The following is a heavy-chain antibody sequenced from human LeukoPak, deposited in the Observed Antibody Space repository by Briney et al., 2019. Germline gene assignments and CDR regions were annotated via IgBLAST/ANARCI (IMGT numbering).Heavy chain of an antibody. Sequence: GGSLRLSCAASGFTVSSNYMSWVRQTPGKGLEWLGLMKSKPDGETTIYAAPVKDRFTISRDDSTSTLYLQMNSLKTEDTGVYYCVTDLTTYWGQGTLVTVSS. CDR2: MKSKPDGETT. D-gene: IGHD3-9*01. J-gene: IGHJ4*02. CDR3: VTDLTTY. CDR1: GFTVSSNY. V-gene: IGHV3-15*01.